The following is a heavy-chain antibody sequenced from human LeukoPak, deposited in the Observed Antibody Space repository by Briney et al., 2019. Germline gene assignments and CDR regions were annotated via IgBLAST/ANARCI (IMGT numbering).Heavy chain of an antibody. CDR2: ISYDGSNK. D-gene: IGHD6-19*01. CDR3: AKVVASQYSSGWPPDY. CDR1: GFTFSIYG. Sequence: GRSLRLSCAASGFTFSIYGMHWVRQAPGKGLEWVAVISYDGSNKYYADSVKGRFTISRDNSKNTLYLQMNSLRAEDTAVYYCAKVVASQYSSGWPPDYWGQGTLVTVSS. J-gene: IGHJ4*02. V-gene: IGHV3-30*18.